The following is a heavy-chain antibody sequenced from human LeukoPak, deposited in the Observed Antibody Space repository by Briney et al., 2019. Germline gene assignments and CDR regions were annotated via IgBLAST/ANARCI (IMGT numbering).Heavy chain of an antibody. CDR2: VSPDNGDT. Sequence: ASVKVSCKASGNTFTDYYMHWVRQAPGQGLEWMGWVSPDNGDTNYAQKFQGRVTMTRDTSIRTVFTELSRLTSGDTAFYYCARVRGYGWGQGTLVTVSS. V-gene: IGHV1-2*02. D-gene: IGHD2-15*01. CDR1: GNTFTDYY. CDR3: ARVRGYG. J-gene: IGHJ4*02.